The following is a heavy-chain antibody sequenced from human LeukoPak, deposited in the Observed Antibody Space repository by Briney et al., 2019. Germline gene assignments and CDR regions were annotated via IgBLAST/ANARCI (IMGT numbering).Heavy chain of an antibody. CDR2: ISTGGVNT. CDR1: GFTFNTYA. J-gene: IGHJ4*02. D-gene: IGHD6-19*01. CDR3: AKEQMMYSSSPFDY. V-gene: IGHV3-23*01. Sequence: GGSLRLSCADSGFTFNTYAMSWVRQAPGKGLEWVSAISTGGVNTYYTDSVKGRFTISRDNSKNTLYLQMNSLRAEDTAVYFCAKEQMMYSSSPFDYWGQGTLVTVSA.